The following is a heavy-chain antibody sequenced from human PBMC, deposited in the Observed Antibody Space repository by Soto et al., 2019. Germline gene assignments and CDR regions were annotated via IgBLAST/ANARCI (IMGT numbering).Heavy chain of an antibody. CDR2: IYYSEST. Sequence: SETLSLTCTVSGGSISSYYWSWIRQPPGKGLEWIGYIYYSESTNYNPSLKSRVTISVDTSKNQFSLKLSSVTAADTAVYYCARDRPPGDYWGQGTLVTVSS. J-gene: IGHJ4*02. V-gene: IGHV4-59*01. CDR1: GGSISSYY. CDR3: ARDRPPGDY.